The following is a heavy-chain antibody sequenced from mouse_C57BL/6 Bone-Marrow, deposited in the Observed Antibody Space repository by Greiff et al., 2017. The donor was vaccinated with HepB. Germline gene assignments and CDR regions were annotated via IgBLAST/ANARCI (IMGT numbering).Heavy chain of an antibody. Sequence: QVQLQQPGAELVMPGASVKLSCKASGYTFTSYWMHWVKQRPGQGLEWIGEIDPSDSYTNYNQKFKGKSTLTVDKSSSTAYMQLSSLTSEDSAVYYCARFRYWYFDVCGTGTTVTVSS. CDR2: IDPSDSYT. CDR1: GYTFTSYW. J-gene: IGHJ1*03. V-gene: IGHV1-69*01. D-gene: IGHD3-2*02. CDR3: ARFRYWYFDV.